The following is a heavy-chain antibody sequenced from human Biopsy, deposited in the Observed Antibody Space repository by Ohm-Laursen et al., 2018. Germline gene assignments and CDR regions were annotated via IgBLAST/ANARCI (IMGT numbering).Heavy chain of an antibody. J-gene: IGHJ5*01. V-gene: IGHV3-21*06. CDR2: ISASSSYI. CDR1: GFAFRSSW. Sequence: GSLRLSCSASGFAFRSSWMYWVRQGPGKGLEWVSSISASSSYIHYADSVKGRFTVSRDNTKNSLYLQMNSLRAADTAIYYCATELLPPGVGGPWLDSWGQGTPVTVSS. CDR3: ATELLPPGVGGPWLDS. D-gene: IGHD3-10*01.